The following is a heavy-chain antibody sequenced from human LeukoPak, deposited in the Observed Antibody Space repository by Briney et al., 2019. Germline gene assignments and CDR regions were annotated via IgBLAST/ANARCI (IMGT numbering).Heavy chain of an antibody. CDR2: IYDSGYT. CDR1: GGSINSSSYY. D-gene: IGHD3-10*01. J-gene: IGHJ4*02. Sequence: SETLSLTCTVSGGSINSSSYYWGWIRQPRGGALEWIVSIYDSGYTYYNPSLKSRVTISVDTSKSQFSLKLSSVTAADTAVYYCARSSMFRGVTVDYWGQGTLVTVSS. V-gene: IGHV4-39*01. CDR3: ARSSMFRGVTVDY.